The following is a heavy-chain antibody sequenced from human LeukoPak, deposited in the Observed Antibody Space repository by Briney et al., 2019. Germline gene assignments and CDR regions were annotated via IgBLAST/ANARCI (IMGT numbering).Heavy chain of an antibody. V-gene: IGHV3-7*01. CDR1: GFTFSSYW. CDR3: ARDPLDYDSSGYTDY. CDR2: IKQDGSEK. Sequence: GGPLGLSCAASGFTFSSYWMSWVRQAPGKGLEWVANIKQDGSEKYYVDSVKGRFTISRDNAKNSLYLQMNSLRAEDTAVYYCARDPLDYDSSGYTDYWGQGTLVTVSS. D-gene: IGHD3-22*01. J-gene: IGHJ4*02.